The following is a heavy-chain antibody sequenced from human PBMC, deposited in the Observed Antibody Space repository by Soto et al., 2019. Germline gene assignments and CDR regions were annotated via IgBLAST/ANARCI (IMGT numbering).Heavy chain of an antibody. CDR3: ARADYCSGGSCYFLSYDY. V-gene: IGHV1-46*03. CDR1: GYTFTSYY. J-gene: IGHJ4*02. Sequence: QVQLVQSGAEVKKPGASVKVSCKASGYTFTSYYMHWVRQAPGQGLEWMGIINPSGGSTSYAQKFQGRVTMTRDTSTSTVYMELSSLRSEDTAVYYCARADYCSGGSCYFLSYDYWCQGTLVTVSS. D-gene: IGHD2-15*01. CDR2: INPSGGST.